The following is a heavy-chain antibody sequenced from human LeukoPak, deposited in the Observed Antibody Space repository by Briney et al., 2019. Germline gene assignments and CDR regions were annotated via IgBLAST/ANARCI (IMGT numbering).Heavy chain of an antibody. V-gene: IGHV3-23*01. CDR3: ETVLTAQRFDY. Sequence: PGGSLRLSCAASGSTFSNYVMTWVRQAPGKGLEWVSSISGSGGSTYYADSVKGRFTISRDKSKSTVYLQMNSLRADDTAIYYCETVLTAQRFDYWGQGALVAVSS. J-gene: IGHJ4*02. D-gene: IGHD4/OR15-4a*01. CDR1: GSTFSNYV. CDR2: ISGSGGST.